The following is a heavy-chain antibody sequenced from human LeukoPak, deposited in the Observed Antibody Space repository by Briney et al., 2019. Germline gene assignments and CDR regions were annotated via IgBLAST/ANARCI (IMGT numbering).Heavy chain of an antibody. Sequence: GGSLRLSCAASGFTFSSYSMNWVRQAPGKGLEWVSSIGSSSSYIYYADSVKGRFTISRDNAKNSLYLQMNSLRIEDTAVYYCASSGSGYNDYWGQGTLVTVSS. D-gene: IGHD3-3*01. CDR3: ASSGSGYNDY. CDR1: GFTFSSYS. CDR2: IGSSSSYI. V-gene: IGHV3-21*01. J-gene: IGHJ4*02.